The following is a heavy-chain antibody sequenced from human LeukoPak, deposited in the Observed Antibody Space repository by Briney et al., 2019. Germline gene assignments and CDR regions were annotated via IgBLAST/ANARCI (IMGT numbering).Heavy chain of an antibody. CDR2: IYYSGST. CDR1: GGSISSGDYY. D-gene: IGHD5-12*01. J-gene: IGHJ4*02. CDR3: ARVAAYSGYDPHYFDY. V-gene: IGHV4-30-4*01. Sequence: SETLSLTCTVSGGSISSGDYYWSWIRQPPGKGLEWIGYIYYSGSTYYNPSLKSRVTISVDTSKNQFSLKLSSVTAADTAVHYCARVAAYSGYDPHYFDYWGQGTLVTVSS.